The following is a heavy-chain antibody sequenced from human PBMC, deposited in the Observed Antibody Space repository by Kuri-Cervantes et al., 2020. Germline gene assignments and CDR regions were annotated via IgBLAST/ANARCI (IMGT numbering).Heavy chain of an antibody. D-gene: IGHD1-1*01. CDR1: GFTFSSYA. V-gene: IGHV3-30*07. Sequence: GESLKISCAASGFTFSSYAMHWVRQAPGKGLEWVAVISYDGSNKYYADSVKGRFTISRDNSKNTLYLQVNSLRAEDTAVYYCAKGPGTTVYYYYYMDVWGKGTTVTVSS. CDR3: AKGPGTTVYYYYYMDV. J-gene: IGHJ6*03. CDR2: ISYDGSNK.